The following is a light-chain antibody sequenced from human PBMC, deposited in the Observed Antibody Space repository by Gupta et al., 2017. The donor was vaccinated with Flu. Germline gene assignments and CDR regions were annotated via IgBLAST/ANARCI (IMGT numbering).Light chain of an antibody. Sequence: SYALTQPPSVSVSPGQTASITCSGNNLGHKFTCWYQQKPGQSPVLVTYQDSKRPSGIPERFSGSSSVNAATLTISGTQAIDEAVYYCQAWDSSTFYVFGTGTKVTVL. J-gene: IGLJ1*01. CDR1: NLGHKF. CDR2: QDS. CDR3: QAWDSSTFYV. V-gene: IGLV3-1*01.